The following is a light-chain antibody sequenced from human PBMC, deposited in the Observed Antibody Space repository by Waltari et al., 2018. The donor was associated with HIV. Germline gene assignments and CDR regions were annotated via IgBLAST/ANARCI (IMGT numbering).Light chain of an antibody. J-gene: IGLJ3*02. CDR2: KVG. CDR3: ASYTANDTVM. V-gene: IGLV2-14*01. Sequence: SGLTQPASVSGFPGQSITISCTGADSDFGFYNFVSWYHQHPGKVPKVLLSKVGSRASGVSDRFSGSKSGNTASLTISGLRTEDEGVYFCASYTANDTVMFAGGTTVTVL. CDR1: DSDFGFYNF.